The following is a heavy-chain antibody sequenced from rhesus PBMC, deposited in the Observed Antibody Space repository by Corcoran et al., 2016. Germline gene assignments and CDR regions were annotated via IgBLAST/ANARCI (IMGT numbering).Heavy chain of an antibody. J-gene: IGHJ1*01. CDR1: GGSISSGYD. V-gene: IGHV4-76*01. CDR3: ARGPEYFEF. CDR2: IYGSRGST. Sequence: QVQLQESGPGVVKPSETLSLTCAVSGGSISSGYDWSWIRQPPGKGLEWIGYIYGSRGSTNYNPSLKNRITISKDASKNQFSLKLSSVTAADTAVYYCARGPEYFEFWGQGALVTVSS.